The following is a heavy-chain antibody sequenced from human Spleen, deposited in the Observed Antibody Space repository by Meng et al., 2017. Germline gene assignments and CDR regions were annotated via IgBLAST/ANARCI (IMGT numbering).Heavy chain of an antibody. Sequence: EVQLGESGGGLVKPWGSLRLSCEGSGFTFSNAYMTWVRQVPGKRLEWVGRIKSKPDGETIDYAAPVKGRFTISRDDSKNTVYLQMNSLKTEDTAVYYCSGHIDYWGQGTLVTVSS. J-gene: IGHJ4*02. D-gene: IGHD5-12*01. CDR2: IKSKPDGETI. CDR1: GFTFSNAY. CDR3: SGHIDY. V-gene: IGHV3-15*01.